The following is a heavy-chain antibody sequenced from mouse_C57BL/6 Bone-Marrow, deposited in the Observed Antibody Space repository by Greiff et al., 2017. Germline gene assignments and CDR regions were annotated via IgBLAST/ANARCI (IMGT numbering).Heavy chain of an antibody. CDR3: ASSTVVAPMDY. CDR2: LSDGGSYT. V-gene: IGHV5-4*03. J-gene: IGHJ4*01. CDR1: GFTFSSYA. Sequence: EVKLMESGGGLVKPGGSLKLSCAASGFTFSSYAMSWVRQTPEKRLEWVATLSDGGSYTYYPDNVKGRFTISRDNAKNNLYLQMSHLKSEDTAMYYCASSTVVAPMDYWGQGTSVTVSS. D-gene: IGHD1-1*01.